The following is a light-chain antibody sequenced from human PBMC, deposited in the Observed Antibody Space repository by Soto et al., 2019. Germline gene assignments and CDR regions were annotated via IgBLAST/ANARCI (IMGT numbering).Light chain of an antibody. Sequence: EIVLTQSPATLSLSPGERDTLSCSASQSVSSYLAWYQQKPGQAPRLLIYDASNRATGIPARFSGSGSGTDFTLTISSLEPEDFAVYYCQQRSNWPPKYTFGQGTKLEIK. CDR2: DAS. CDR1: QSVSSY. CDR3: QQRSNWPPKYT. V-gene: IGKV3-11*01. J-gene: IGKJ2*01.